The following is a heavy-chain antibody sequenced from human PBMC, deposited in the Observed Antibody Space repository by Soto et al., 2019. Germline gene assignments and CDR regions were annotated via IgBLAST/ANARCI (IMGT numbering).Heavy chain of an antibody. J-gene: IGHJ5*02. CDR2: IVVGSGNT. V-gene: IGHV1-58*01. CDR3: AADPHYDFWSGYNWFDP. CDR1: GFTFTSSA. Sequence: GASVKVSCKASGFTFTSSAVQWVRQARGQRLEWIGWIVVGSGNTNYAQKFQERVTITRDMSTSTAYMELSSLRSEDTAVYYCAADPHYDFWSGYNWFDPWGQGTLVTVSS. D-gene: IGHD3-3*01.